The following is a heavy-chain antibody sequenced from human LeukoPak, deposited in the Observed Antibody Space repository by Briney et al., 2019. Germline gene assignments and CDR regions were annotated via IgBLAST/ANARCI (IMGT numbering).Heavy chain of an antibody. V-gene: IGHV4-31*03. Sequence: PSETLSLTCTVSGGSISSGGYYWSWIRQHPGKGLEWIGYIYYSGSTYYDPSLKSRATISVDTSKNQFSLKLSSVTAADTAVYYCARGGAGYSSGFDYWGQGTLVTVSS. D-gene: IGHD3-9*01. CDR3: ARGGAGYSSGFDY. J-gene: IGHJ4*02. CDR1: GGSISSGGYY. CDR2: IYYSGST.